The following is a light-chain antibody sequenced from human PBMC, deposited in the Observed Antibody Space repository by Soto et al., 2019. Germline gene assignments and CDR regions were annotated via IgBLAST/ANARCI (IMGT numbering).Light chain of an antibody. CDR1: SSDIGGYNY. V-gene: IGLV2-8*01. J-gene: IGLJ2*01. CDR3: SSYAGGNNLGV. CDR2: EVT. Sequence: QSVLTQPPSASGSPGQSVAISCTGSSSDIGGYNYVSWYQHHPGKAPKLIIYEVTKRPSGVPDRFSGSKSGDTASLTVSGLQAEDEADYFCSSYAGGNNLGVFGGGTKLTVL.